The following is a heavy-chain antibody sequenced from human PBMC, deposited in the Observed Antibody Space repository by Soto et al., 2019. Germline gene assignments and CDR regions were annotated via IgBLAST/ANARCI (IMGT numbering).Heavy chain of an antibody. V-gene: IGHV1-8*01. CDR3: ARVHTVTTYFDV. CDR2: MNPNSGNT. D-gene: IGHD4-17*01. CDR1: GYTFTSYD. Sequence: QVQLVQSGAEVGKPGASVKVSCKASGYTFTSYDINWVRQASGQGLEWMGWMNPNSGNTGSAQRFQGRLTMTRNTSINTAYMELTSLPSDDAAVYYCARVHTVTTYFDVWGRGTLVAVSS. J-gene: IGHJ2*01.